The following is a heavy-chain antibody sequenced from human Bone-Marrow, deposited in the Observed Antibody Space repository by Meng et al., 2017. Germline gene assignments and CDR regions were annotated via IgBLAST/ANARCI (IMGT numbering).Heavy chain of an antibody. CDR2: MNPNSGGT. V-gene: IGHV1-2*02. J-gene: IGHJ4*02. Sequence: ASVKVSCKASGYTFTSYDINWVRQATGQGLEWMGWMNPNSGGTNYAQKFQGRVTMTRDTSISTAYMELSRLRSDDTAVYYCARGYYDSSGYYQFDYWGQGTLVTVSS. D-gene: IGHD3-22*01. CDR3: ARGYYDSSGYYQFDY. CDR1: GYTFTSYD.